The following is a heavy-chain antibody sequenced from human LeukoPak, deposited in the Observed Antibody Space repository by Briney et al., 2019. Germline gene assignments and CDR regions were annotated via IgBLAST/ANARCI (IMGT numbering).Heavy chain of an antibody. Sequence: PGGSLRLSCAASGFSFSNAWMSWVRQAPGKGLEWVGRIKSKTDGGTTDYAAPVKGRFTISRDDSKNTLYLQMNSLKTEDAAVYYCSTVDYMVRAAILFDYWGQGTLVTVSS. V-gene: IGHV3-15*01. CDR3: STVDYMVRAAILFDY. J-gene: IGHJ4*02. CDR2: IKSKTDGGTT. D-gene: IGHD3-10*01. CDR1: GFSFSNAW.